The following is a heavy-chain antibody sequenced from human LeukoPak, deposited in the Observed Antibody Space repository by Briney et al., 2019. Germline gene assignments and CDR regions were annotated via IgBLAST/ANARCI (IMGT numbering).Heavy chain of an antibody. CDR2: MNPKSGNT. CDR3: ARDYGSRVVVIAMGPYYFDY. Sequence: ASVKVSCKTSGFTFTLYDINWVRQATGQGLEWMGWMNPKSGNTGYAQKLQGRVTMTTDTSTSTAYMELRSLRSDDTAVYYCARDYGSRVVVIAMGPYYFDYWGQGTLVTVSS. CDR1: GFTFTLYD. V-gene: IGHV1-8*01. D-gene: IGHD2-21*01. J-gene: IGHJ4*02.